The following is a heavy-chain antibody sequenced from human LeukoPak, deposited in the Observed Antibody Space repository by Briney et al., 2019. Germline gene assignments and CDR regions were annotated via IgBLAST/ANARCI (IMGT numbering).Heavy chain of an antibody. V-gene: IGHV1-18*01. CDR1: GYTFTSYS. Sequence: ASVKVSCKASGYTFTSYSINWVRQAPGQGLEWMGWISAYNGNTNYAQKLQGRVTMTTDTSTSTAYMELRSLRSDDTAVYYCAREPYYDSSGYSSMDVWGQGTTVTVSS. D-gene: IGHD3-22*01. CDR3: AREPYYDSSGYSSMDV. CDR2: ISAYNGNT. J-gene: IGHJ6*02.